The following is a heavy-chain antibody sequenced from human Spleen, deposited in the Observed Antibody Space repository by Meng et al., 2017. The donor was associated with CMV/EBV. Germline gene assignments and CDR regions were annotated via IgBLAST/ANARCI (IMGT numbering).Heavy chain of an antibody. Sequence: GESLKISCAVSGFTVSSTYMSWVRQAPEKGLQWVSVIYGGGSTFHADSVKGRFTISRDNSKNTLYLQMNDLRAEDTAVYYCAKGKGEYCSSTICYPFDYWGQGTLVTVSS. CDR1: GFTVSSTY. CDR2: IYGGGST. CDR3: AKGKGEYCSSTICYPFDY. D-gene: IGHD2-2*01. V-gene: IGHV3-53*01. J-gene: IGHJ4*02.